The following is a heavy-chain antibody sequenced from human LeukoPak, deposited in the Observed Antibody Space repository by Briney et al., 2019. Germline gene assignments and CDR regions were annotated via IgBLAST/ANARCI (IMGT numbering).Heavy chain of an antibody. V-gene: IGHV1-69*05. D-gene: IGHD2-2*01. CDR2: IIPTYGTA. Sequence: ASVKVSCKASGGTFSSYTIGWVRQAPGQGLEWMGGIIPTYGTANYAQKFQGRVTITTDESTSTAYMELSSLRSDDTAVYYCARVVGCISSSCLNWFDPWGQGTPVTVSS. CDR3: ARVVGCISSSCLNWFDP. CDR1: GGTFSSYT. J-gene: IGHJ5*02.